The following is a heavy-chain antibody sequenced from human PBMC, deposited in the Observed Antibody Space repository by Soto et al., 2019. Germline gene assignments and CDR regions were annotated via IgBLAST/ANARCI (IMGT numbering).Heavy chain of an antibody. J-gene: IGHJ4*02. CDR2: IKQDGSHK. V-gene: IGHV3-7*01. D-gene: IGHD3-22*01. CDR1: GFTFSTYW. CDR3: ARGSSVYDSSGYAFDY. Sequence: EVQLVESGGGLVQPGGSLRLSCAASGFTFSTYWMSWVRQAPGKGLELVANIKQDGSHKFSVDSVKGRFTMSRDNAKNSLYLQMSRLRAEDTAVYYCARGSSVYDSSGYAFDYWGQGSLVTVSS.